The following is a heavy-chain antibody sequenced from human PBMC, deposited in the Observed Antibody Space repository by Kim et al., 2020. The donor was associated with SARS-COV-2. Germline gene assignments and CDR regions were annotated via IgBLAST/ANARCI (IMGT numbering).Heavy chain of an antibody. CDR3: ARGRGWHDY. CDR2: IKQDGSEK. V-gene: IGHV3-7*01. D-gene: IGHD6-19*01. CDR1: GFMFNRYG. Sequence: GGSLRLSCAASGFMFNRYGMTWVRQAPGKGLEWVANIKQDGSEKYYVDSVKGRFTISRDSAKNSLFLQMSNLGAADTAVYYCARGRGWHDYWGQGTLVIVSS. J-gene: IGHJ4*02.